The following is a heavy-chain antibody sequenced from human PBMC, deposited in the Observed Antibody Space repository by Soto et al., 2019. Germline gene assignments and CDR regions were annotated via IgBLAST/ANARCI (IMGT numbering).Heavy chain of an antibody. V-gene: IGHV1-69*13. J-gene: IGHJ4*02. CDR2: IIPTFGTA. D-gene: IGHD5-18*01. CDR3: ARVGYSYGYHFDY. Sequence: SVKVSCKASGGTFSSYAISWVRQAPGQGLEWMGGIIPTFGTANYAQKFQGRVTITADESTSTAYMELSSLRSEDTAVYYCARVGYSYGYHFDYWGQGTLVTVSS. CDR1: GGTFSSYA.